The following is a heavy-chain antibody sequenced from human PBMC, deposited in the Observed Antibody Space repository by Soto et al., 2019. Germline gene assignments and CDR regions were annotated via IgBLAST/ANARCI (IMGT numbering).Heavy chain of an antibody. CDR2: IYPGDSDT. J-gene: IGHJ6*02. Sequence: PAESLKISCKGSGYSFTSYWIGWVRQKPGKGLEWMGIIYPGDSDTRHSPSFQGQFTISVDKSISTAYLQWSSLKASDTAVYYCAKHSGGPEGMAVWGQGTPGTVS. V-gene: IGHV5-51*01. CDR1: GYSFTSYW. CDR3: AKHSGGPEGMAV. D-gene: IGHD3-16*01.